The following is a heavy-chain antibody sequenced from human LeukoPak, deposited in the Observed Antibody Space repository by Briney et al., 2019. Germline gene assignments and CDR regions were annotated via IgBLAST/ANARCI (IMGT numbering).Heavy chain of an antibody. CDR2: IYYSGST. CDR3: ARHHSNLGVLDY. D-gene: IGHD2/OR15-2a*01. CDR1: GGSMSSSSYY. Sequence: SETLSLTCTVSGGSMSSSSYYWGWIRQPPGKGLEWIGSIYYSGSTYYNPSLKSRVTISVDTSKNQFSLKLSSVTAADTAVYYCARHHSNLGVLDYWGQGTLVTVSS. J-gene: IGHJ4*02. V-gene: IGHV4-39*01.